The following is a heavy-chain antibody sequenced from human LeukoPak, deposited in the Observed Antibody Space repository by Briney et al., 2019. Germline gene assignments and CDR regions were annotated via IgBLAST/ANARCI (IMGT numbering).Heavy chain of an antibody. CDR3: ARHSYGLDRFDP. V-gene: IGHV4-38-2*01. D-gene: IGHD5-18*01. CDR2: IYHSGST. J-gene: IGHJ5*02. Sequence: SKTLSLTCAVSGYSISSGYYWGWNRQPPGKGLEWIGSIYHSGSTYYNPSLKSRVTISVDTSKNQFSLKLSSVTAADTAVYYCARHSYGLDRFDPWGQGTLVTVSS. CDR1: GYSISSGYY.